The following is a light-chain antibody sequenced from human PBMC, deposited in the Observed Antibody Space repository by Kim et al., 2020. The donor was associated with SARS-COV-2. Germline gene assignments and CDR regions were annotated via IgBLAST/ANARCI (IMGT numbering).Light chain of an antibody. J-gene: IGKJ4*01. CDR2: GAA. V-gene: IGKV3-20*01. Sequence: SPGEKDTLSCRDSQTVHNSYLAWYQQKTGQAPRLLIHGAAMRATGIPERFSGSGSGTDFTLIISRLEPEDFAVYYCQQYGSPPVAFGGGTKVDIK. CDR3: QQYGSPPVA. CDR1: QTVHNSY.